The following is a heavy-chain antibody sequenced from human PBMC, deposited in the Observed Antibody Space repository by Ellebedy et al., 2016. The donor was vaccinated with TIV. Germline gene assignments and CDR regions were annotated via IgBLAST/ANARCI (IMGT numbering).Heavy chain of an antibody. J-gene: IGHJ6*02. CDR3: VRGGGTTAGTMWCWDI. Sequence: AVKGRFTVSRDNAKNSLYLQMSSLRAEDTAIYYCVRGGGTTAGTMWCWDIWGQGTTVTVSS. V-gene: IGHV3-48*03. D-gene: IGHD6-13*01.